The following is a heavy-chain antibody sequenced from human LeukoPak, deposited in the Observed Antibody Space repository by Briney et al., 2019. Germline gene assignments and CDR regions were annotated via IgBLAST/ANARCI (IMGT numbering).Heavy chain of an antibody. CDR2: INHSGST. Sequence: SETLSLTCAVYGGSFSGYYWSWIRQPPGKGLEWIGEINHSGSTNYNPSLKSRVAILVDTSKNQFSLKLSSVTAADTAVYYCARGPLIAARPTYYFDYWGQGTLVTVSS. V-gene: IGHV4-34*01. CDR3: ARGPLIAARPTYYFDY. J-gene: IGHJ4*02. D-gene: IGHD6-6*01. CDR1: GGSFSGYY.